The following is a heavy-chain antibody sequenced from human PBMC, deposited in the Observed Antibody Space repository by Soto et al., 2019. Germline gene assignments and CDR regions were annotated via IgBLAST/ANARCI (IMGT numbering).Heavy chain of an antibody. J-gene: IGHJ6*02. CDR3: ARDYRTPSAVAMDV. CDR2: IYYSGST. CDR1: NGSISSGDYH. Sequence: LSLTCPVSNGSISSGDYHWSWIRQPPGKGLEWIGAIYYSGSTYYNPSLKSRIRISVDTSKNQFSLKVNSVTAADTAVYYCARDYRTPSAVAMDVWGQGTTVTVSS. D-gene: IGHD2-15*01. V-gene: IGHV4-30-4*01.